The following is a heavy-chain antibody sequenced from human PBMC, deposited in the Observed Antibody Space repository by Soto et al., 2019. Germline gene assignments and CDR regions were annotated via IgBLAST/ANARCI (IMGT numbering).Heavy chain of an antibody. CDR3: ARSVGATPGRSNYFDF. V-gene: IGHV4-38-2*01. J-gene: IGHJ4*02. CDR1: GSSISNGFY. Sequence: SETLSLTCAVSGSSISNGFYWGWVRQSPETGLEWIANVYHSGDSYSNPSLRSRVVMSVDRTKNQFSLKLNSVTAADTAVYYCARSVGATPGRSNYFDFWGQGILVTVSS. CDR2: VYHSGDS. D-gene: IGHD1-26*01.